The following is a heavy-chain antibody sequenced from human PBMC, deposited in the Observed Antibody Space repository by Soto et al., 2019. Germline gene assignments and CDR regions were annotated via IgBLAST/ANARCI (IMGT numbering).Heavy chain of an antibody. CDR3: AKKHSGSSLAY. V-gene: IGHV1-3*01. J-gene: IGHJ4*02. D-gene: IGHD6-6*01. CDR1: GYTFTSYA. CDR2: INANTGYT. Sequence: GASVKVSCKASGYTFTSYAMHWVRQAPGQRLEWMGWINANTGYTKYAGKFQGRVTMTRDTSTNTAYLELSGLASEDTAVYYCAKKHSGSSLAYWGQGSLVTVSS.